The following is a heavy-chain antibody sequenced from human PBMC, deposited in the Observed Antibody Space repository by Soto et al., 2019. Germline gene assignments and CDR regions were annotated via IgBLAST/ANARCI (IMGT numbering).Heavy chain of an antibody. CDR2: IYWSGDE. Sequence: SGPTLVNPTQTLTLTCSFSGFSLTTSGVGVGWIRQPPGKALEWLAHIYWSGDEHYRPSLKSRLSITKDASKNQVVLTMTNMDPVDKATYYCESGVVNRPGFAFDVWGQGTMVTVSS. D-gene: IGHD2-2*01. J-gene: IGHJ3*01. CDR3: ESGVVNRPGFAFDV. CDR1: GFSLTTSGVG. V-gene: IGHV2-5*01.